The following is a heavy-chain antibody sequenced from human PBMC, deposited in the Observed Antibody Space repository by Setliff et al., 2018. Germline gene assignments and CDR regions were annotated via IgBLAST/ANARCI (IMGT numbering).Heavy chain of an antibody. J-gene: IGHJ2*01. CDR3: ARKMRMSGRGHWYFDV. V-gene: IGHV4-31*02. CDR2: IWKSVST. Sequence: SETLSLTCTASDGSIRSGDHYWNWIRQHPGKGLEWLGYIWKSVSTFYNPSLTSRITMSVDASRNLFSMELVSVTAADTAIYYCARKMRMSGRGHWYFDVWGRGTLVTVSS. CDR1: DGSIRSGDHY.